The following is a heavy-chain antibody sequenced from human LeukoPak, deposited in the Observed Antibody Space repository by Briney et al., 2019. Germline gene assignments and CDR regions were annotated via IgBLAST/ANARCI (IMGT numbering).Heavy chain of an antibody. J-gene: IGHJ3*02. D-gene: IGHD6-19*01. CDR1: GGSISSYY. V-gene: IGHV4-59*01. CDR3: ARDVGAVAGGGNDAFDI. CDR2: IYYSGST. Sequence: PSETLSLICTVSGGSISSYYWSWLRQPPGKGLEWIGYIYYSGSTNYNPSLKSRVTISVDTSKNQFSLKLSSVTAADTAVYYCARDVGAVAGGGNDAFDIWGQGAMVTVSS.